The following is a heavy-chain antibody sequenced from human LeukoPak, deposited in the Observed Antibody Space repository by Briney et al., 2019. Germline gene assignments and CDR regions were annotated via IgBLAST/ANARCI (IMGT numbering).Heavy chain of an antibody. D-gene: IGHD2-15*01. Sequence: GSLRLSCAASGFTFSRYTMFWVRQAPGMGLEWVSYISSSGTAMDYADSVKGRFTISRDNAKNSLYLQMNSLRAEDTAVYYCARVSYSPSPTPFDYWGQGTRVTVCS. CDR3: ARVSYSPSPTPFDY. CDR1: GFTFSRYT. J-gene: IGHJ4*02. V-gene: IGHV3-48*01. CDR2: ISSSGTAM.